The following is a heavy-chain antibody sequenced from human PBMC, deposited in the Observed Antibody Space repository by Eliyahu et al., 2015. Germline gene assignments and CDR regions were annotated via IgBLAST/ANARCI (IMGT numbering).Heavy chain of an antibody. J-gene: IGHJ4*02. Sequence: STYYNPSLKSRVTISVDTSKNQFSLKLSSVTAADTAVYYCARQVGATAFDYWGQGTLVTVSS. CDR2: ST. D-gene: IGHD1-26*01. CDR3: ARQVGATAFDY. V-gene: IGHV4-39*01.